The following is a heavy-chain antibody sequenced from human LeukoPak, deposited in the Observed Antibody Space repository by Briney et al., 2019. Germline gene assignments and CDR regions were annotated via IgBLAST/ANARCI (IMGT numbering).Heavy chain of an antibody. CDR3: ARGTGYSSIDY. J-gene: IGHJ4*02. Sequence: SETLSLTCAVYGGSFSGYYWSWIRQPPGKGLEWIGEINHSGSTNYNPSLKSRVTISVDTSKNQFSLKLSSVTAADTAVYYCARGTGYSSIDYWGQGTLVTVSS. CDR2: INHSGST. V-gene: IGHV4-34*01. D-gene: IGHD6-13*01. CDR1: GGSFSGYY.